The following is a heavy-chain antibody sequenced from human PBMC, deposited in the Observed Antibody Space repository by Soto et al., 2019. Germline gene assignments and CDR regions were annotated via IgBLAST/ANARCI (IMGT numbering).Heavy chain of an antibody. V-gene: IGHV1-18*04. CDR3: ARDPDRDAFDI. CDR2: ISAYNGNT. J-gene: IGHJ3*02. CDR1: GYIFTDYG. Sequence: GASVKVSFKASGYIFTDYGISWVLQAPGQGLEWMGWISAYNGNTNYAQKLQGRVTMTTDTSTSTAYMELRSLRSDDTAVYYCARDPDRDAFDIWGQGTMVTVSS.